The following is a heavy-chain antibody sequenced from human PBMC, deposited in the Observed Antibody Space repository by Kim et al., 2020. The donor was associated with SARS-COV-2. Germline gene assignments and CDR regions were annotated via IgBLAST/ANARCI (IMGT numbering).Heavy chain of an antibody. J-gene: IGHJ4*01. V-gene: IGHV3-30*07. D-gene: IGHD5-18*01. CDR3: ARRRGDSYGDFDY. Sequence: ADSVKGHFVIYRDNSKNTLYLQMDSLRADDTAVYYCARRRGDSYGDFDYWGHGTLVTVSS.